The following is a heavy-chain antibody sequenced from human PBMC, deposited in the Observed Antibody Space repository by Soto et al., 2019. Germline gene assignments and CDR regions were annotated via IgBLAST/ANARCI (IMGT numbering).Heavy chain of an antibody. J-gene: IGHJ4*02. V-gene: IGHV3-49*03. D-gene: IGHD3-3*01. CDR2: IRSKAYGGTT. CDR3: TRVITIFGVGYYFDY. CDR1: GFTFGDYA. Sequence: PGGSLRLSCAPSGFTFGDYAMRWFRQAPGKGLEWVGFIRSKAYGGTTEYAASVKGRFTISRDDSKSIAYLQMNSLKTEDTAVYYCTRVITIFGVGYYFDYWGQGTLVTLSS.